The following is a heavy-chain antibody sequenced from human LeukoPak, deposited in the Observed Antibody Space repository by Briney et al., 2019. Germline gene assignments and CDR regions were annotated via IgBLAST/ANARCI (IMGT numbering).Heavy chain of an antibody. J-gene: IGHJ4*02. CDR3: ARGGSRGWDMYYFDY. Sequence: ASVKVSCKASGYTFTSYGISWVRQAPGQGLEWMGWISAYNGNTNYAQKLQGRVTMTTDTSTSTAYMELRSLRSDGTAVYYCARGGSRGWDMYYFDYWGQGTLVTVSS. CDR2: ISAYNGNT. V-gene: IGHV1-18*01. CDR1: GYTFTSYG. D-gene: IGHD6-19*01.